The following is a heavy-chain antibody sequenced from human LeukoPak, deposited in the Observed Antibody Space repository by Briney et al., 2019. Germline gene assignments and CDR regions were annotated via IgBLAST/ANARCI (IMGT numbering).Heavy chain of an antibody. CDR2: ISAYNGNT. CDR3: ARANYGDYVINWFDP. V-gene: IGHV1-18*01. D-gene: IGHD4-17*01. J-gene: IGHJ5*02. CDR1: GYTFTSYG. Sequence: ASVKVSCKASGYTFTSYGISWVRQAPGQGLEWMGWISAYNGNTNYAQKLQGRVTMTTDTSTSTAYMELRSLRSDDTAVYYCARANYGDYVINWFDPWGQGTLVTVSS.